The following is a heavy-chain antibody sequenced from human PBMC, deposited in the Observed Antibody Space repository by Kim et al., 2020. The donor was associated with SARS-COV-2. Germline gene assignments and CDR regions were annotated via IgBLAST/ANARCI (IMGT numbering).Heavy chain of an antibody. J-gene: IGHJ1*01. CDR1: GFTFSTYA. CDR2: IVSSGVTT. V-gene: IGHV3-23*01. D-gene: IGHD3-3*01. CDR3: ATDFWSGYYPVPH. Sequence: GGSLRLSCAASGFTFSTYAMSWVRQAPGKGLEWVSSIVSSGVTTYYADSVKGRFTISRDDAKNTLYLQMNSLRAEDTAVYYCATDFWSGYYPVPHWGQGTLVTVSS.